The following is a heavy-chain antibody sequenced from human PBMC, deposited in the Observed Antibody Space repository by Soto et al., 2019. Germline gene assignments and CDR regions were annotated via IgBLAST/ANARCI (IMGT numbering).Heavy chain of an antibody. CDR1: GGSTSSDNY. CDR3: AREGGESSDGLYYFDS. D-gene: IGHD3-16*01. CDR2: IYYSGNT. Sequence: TLSLTCTVSGGSTSSDNYWSWIRQPPGKGLEWIGHIYYSGNTDYNPSLKSRLAISIDTSKNQFSLKLSPVTAADTAVYFCAREGGESSDGLYYFDSWGQGSLVTVSS. V-gene: IGHV4-30-4*01. J-gene: IGHJ4*02.